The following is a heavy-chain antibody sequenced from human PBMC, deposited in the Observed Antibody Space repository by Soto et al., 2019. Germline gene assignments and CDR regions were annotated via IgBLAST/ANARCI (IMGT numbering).Heavy chain of an antibody. CDR1: GFTFSSYS. J-gene: IGHJ5*02. Sequence: GGSLRLSCAASGFTFSSYSMNWVRQAPGKGLEWVSSISSSSSYIYYADSVKGRFTISRDNAKNSLYLQMNSLRAEDTAVYYCARDRGMTTVYWFDPWGQGTLVTVSS. CDR3: ARDRGMTTVYWFDP. CDR2: ISSSSSYI. D-gene: IGHD4-4*01. V-gene: IGHV3-21*01.